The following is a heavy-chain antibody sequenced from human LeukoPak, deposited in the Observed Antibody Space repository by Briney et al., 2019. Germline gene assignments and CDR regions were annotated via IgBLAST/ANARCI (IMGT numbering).Heavy chain of an antibody. D-gene: IGHD6-13*01. Sequence: ASVKVSCKASGYSFTSYAINWVRQAPGQGLEWRGWICAYNGNTDYAQKLQGRVTMTTDTSTSTAYMELRSLTSDDTAVYYCARDPLRSTWSTYYNALDVWGQGTTVTVSS. CDR3: ARDPLRSTWSTYYNALDV. V-gene: IGHV1-18*01. CDR2: ICAYNGNT. CDR1: GYSFTSYA. J-gene: IGHJ6*02.